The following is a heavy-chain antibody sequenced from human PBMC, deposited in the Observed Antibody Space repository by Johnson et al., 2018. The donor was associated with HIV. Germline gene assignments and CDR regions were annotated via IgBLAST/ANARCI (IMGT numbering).Heavy chain of an antibody. CDR2: ISYDGSNK. J-gene: IGHJ3*02. V-gene: IGHV3-30*01. Sequence: VQLVEFGGGLVQPGGSLRLSCAVSGFTFSNHHMTWVRQAPGKGLEWVAVISYDGSNKYYADSVKGRFTISRDNSKNTLYLQMNSLRAEDTAVYYCARDFMYAFDIWGQGTMVTVSS. CDR1: GFTFSNHH. CDR3: ARDFMYAFDI. D-gene: IGHD3-10*02.